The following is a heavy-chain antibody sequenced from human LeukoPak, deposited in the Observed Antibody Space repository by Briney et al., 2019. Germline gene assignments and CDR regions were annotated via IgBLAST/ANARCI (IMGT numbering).Heavy chain of an antibody. CDR3: ARPARSSSFDAFDI. CDR1: GVPINSYY. J-gene: IGHJ3*02. V-gene: IGHV4-59*08. Sequence: SETLSLTCNVSGVPINSYYWSWIRQPPGKGLEWIGYIFHSGNTNYNPSLKSRVTISIDTSKNQFSLKLSSVTAADTAVYYCARPARSSSFDAFDIWGQGPMVTVSS. D-gene: IGHD6-13*01. CDR2: IFHSGNT.